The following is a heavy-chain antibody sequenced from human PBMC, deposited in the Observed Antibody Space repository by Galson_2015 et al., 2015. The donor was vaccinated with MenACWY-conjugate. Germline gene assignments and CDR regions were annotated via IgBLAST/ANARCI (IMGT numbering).Heavy chain of an antibody. CDR2: IYWDDDR. Sequence: PALVKPTQTLTLTCTFSGFSLSTRRVGVGWIRQPPGEALEWLAIIYWDDDRRYSPSLQSRLTIIKDTSNNQVVLTMINMDPADTGTHYCAHIMITYGGVSEDDAFDIWGQGTRVTVS. J-gene: IGHJ3*02. V-gene: IGHV2-5*02. D-gene: IGHD3-16*01. CDR1: GFSLSTRRVG. CDR3: AHIMITYGGVSEDDAFDI.